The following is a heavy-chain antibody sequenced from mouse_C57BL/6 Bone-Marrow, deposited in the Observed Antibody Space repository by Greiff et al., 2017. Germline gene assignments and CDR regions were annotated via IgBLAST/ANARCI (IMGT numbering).Heavy chain of an antibody. CDR3: ARGWLLSYAMDY. CDR2: IYPRSGNT. Sequence: QVQLQQSGAELARPGASVKLSCKASGYTFTSYGISWVKQRTGQGLEWIGEIYPRSGNTYYNEKFKGKATRTADKSSSTAYMELRSLTSEDSAVYFCARGWLLSYAMDYWGQGTSVTVSS. J-gene: IGHJ4*01. V-gene: IGHV1-81*01. D-gene: IGHD2-3*01. CDR1: GYTFTSYG.